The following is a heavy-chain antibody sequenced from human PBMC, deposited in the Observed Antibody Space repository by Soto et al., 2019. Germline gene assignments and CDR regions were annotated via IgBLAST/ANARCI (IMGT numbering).Heavy chain of an antibody. Sequence: QVQLVQSGAEVKKPGASVKVSCKASGYTFSNYGFSWVRQAPGQRLEWMGWISAYNGNTNYAQKVQGRVTMTTDTSPGTAYMELRSLRSEDTAVYYCASSFTSSQWRYGMDVWGQGTTVTVSS. CDR2: ISAYNGNT. CDR1: GYTFSNYG. V-gene: IGHV1-18*01. D-gene: IGHD2-2*01. CDR3: ASSFTSSQWRYGMDV. J-gene: IGHJ6*02.